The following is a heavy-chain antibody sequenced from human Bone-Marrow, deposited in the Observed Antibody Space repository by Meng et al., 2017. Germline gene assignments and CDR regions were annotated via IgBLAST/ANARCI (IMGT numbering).Heavy chain of an antibody. Sequence: ASVKVSCKASGYTFTGYYMHWVRQAPGQGLEWMGWINPNSGGTNYAQKFQGRVTMTRDTSISTAYMELSRLRSDDTAVYYCARVEGTYYYDSSGYYVFDYWGQGRLVTVSS. V-gene: IGHV1-2*02. CDR3: ARVEGTYYYDSSGYYVFDY. CDR1: GYTFTGYY. CDR2: INPNSGGT. D-gene: IGHD3-22*01. J-gene: IGHJ4*02.